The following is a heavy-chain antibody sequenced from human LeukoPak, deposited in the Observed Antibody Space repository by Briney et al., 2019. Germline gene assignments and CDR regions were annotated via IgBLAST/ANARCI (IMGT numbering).Heavy chain of an antibody. CDR1: GGSISSSSYY. V-gene: IGHV4-39*07. CDR3: ARDGSWYSGSQALFY. D-gene: IGHD1-26*01. CDR2: IYYSGST. Sequence: SETLSLTCTVSGGSISSSSYYWGWIRQPPGKGLEWIGSIYYSGSTYYNPSLKSRVTISVDTSKNQFSLKLSSVTAADTAVYYCARDGSWYSGSQALFYWGQGTLVTVSS. J-gene: IGHJ4*02.